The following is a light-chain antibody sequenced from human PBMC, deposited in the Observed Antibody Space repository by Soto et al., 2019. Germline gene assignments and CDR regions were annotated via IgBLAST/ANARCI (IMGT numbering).Light chain of an antibody. V-gene: IGKV1-5*01. J-gene: IGKJ5*01. CDR2: DAS. Sequence: DIQMTQSPSTLSASVGDRVTITCRASQSISSWLAWYQQKPRKAPKLLIYDASRFTGSGSGTEFTLTITGLQLEDFATYYCQQDYSTLATFGQGTRLEIK. CDR1: QSISSW. CDR3: QQDYSTLAT.